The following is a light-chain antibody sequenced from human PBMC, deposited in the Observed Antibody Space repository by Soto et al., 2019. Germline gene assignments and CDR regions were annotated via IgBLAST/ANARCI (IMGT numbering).Light chain of an antibody. CDR1: QGISNY. J-gene: IGKJ2*01. CDR2: RAS. V-gene: IGKV1-8*01. CDR3: QQYNSFPQT. Sequence: AIRMTQSPSSFSASTGDRVTITCRATQGISNYLAWYQQKPGKAPKLLIYRASVLESGVPSRFIGGGSGTNFSLTISYLQSEDFATYYCQQYNSFPQTFGQGTKLEIK.